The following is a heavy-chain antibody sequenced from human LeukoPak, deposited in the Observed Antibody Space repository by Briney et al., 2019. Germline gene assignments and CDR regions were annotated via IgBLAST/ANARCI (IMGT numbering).Heavy chain of an antibody. Sequence: GRSLRLSCAASGFTFSSYGMHWVRQAPGKGLEWVAVISYDGSNKHYADSVKGRFTISRDNSKNTLYLQMNSLRADDTAVYYCVRGSGGDGYSYWGDYWGQGTLVTVSP. J-gene: IGHJ4*02. V-gene: IGHV3-30*03. CDR1: GFTFSSYG. CDR3: VRGSGGDGYSYWGDY. CDR2: ISYDGSNK. D-gene: IGHD5-24*01.